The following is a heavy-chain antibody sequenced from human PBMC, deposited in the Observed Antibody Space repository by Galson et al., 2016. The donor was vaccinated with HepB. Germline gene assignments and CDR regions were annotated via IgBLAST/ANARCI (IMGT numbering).Heavy chain of an antibody. Sequence: SVKVSCKVSGYRFTELSMHWVRQAPGEGLEWMGGFDPQEGETLYTQKFQGRVSMTGDTSTDTAYMELTRLRSEDTAVYYCATLRETAMSKCPEHWGQGTLVIVSS. V-gene: IGHV1-24*01. CDR1: GYRFTELS. J-gene: IGHJ1*01. CDR2: FDPQEGET. CDR3: ATLRETAMSKCPEH. D-gene: IGHD5-18*01.